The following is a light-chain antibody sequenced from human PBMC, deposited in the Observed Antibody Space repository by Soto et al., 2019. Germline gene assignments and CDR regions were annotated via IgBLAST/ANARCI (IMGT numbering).Light chain of an antibody. CDR2: GAS. CDR1: QSIRTY. Sequence: DIQMTQSPSSLSASVGERVTITCRASQSIRTYLNWYQQKQGKAPNLLIYGASTLQSGVPSRFSGSGSGADFTLTIINVQPEDFAVYCCQQSYMMPITFGQGTRLDIK. J-gene: IGKJ5*01. CDR3: QQSYMMPIT. V-gene: IGKV1-39*01.